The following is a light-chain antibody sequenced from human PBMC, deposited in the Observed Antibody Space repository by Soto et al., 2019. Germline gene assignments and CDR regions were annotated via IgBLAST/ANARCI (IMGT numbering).Light chain of an antibody. V-gene: IGLV2-14*01. CDR1: SRDVGGYDY. Sequence: QSALTQPASVSGSPGQSITISCTGTSRDVGGYDYVSWYQQQSGKAPKLIIYEVSSRPSGVSNRFSGSKSGNTASLTISGLQADDEADYYCDSFTSSRAYVFGVGTKLTVL. CDR3: DSFTSSRAYV. J-gene: IGLJ1*01. CDR2: EVS.